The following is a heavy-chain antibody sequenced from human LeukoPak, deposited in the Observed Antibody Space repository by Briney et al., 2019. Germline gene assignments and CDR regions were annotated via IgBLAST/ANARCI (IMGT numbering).Heavy chain of an antibody. CDR1: GFTFSSYW. V-gene: IGHV3-7*01. CDR2: IKQDGSEK. J-gene: IGHJ4*02. CDR3: ARDNYDFWSGYYMVY. Sequence: PGGSLGLSCAASGFTFSSYWMSWVRQAPGKGLEWVANIKQDGSEKYYVDSVKGRFTISRDDAKNSLYLQMNSLRAEDTAVYYCARDNYDFWSGYYMVYWGQGTLVTVSS. D-gene: IGHD3-3*01.